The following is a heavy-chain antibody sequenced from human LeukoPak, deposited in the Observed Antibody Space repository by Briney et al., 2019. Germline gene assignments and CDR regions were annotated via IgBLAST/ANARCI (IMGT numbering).Heavy chain of an antibody. D-gene: IGHD2-15*01. CDR1: GFTLSTNA. Sequence: PGGSLRLSCLTSGFTLSTNAMSWVRQAPGKGLEWISGISGSGASTYYADSVKGRFTISRDDSRNSLFLQMYSLRAEDTAVYFCAREDGYCSGGNCYSYFDSWGQGTLVTVSS. V-gene: IGHV3-23*01. CDR3: AREDGYCSGGNCYSYFDS. J-gene: IGHJ4*02. CDR2: ISGSGAST.